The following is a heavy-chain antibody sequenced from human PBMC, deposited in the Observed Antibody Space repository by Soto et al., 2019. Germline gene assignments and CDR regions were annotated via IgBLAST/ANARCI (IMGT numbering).Heavy chain of an antibody. CDR2: ISSSSTYI. CDR3: ARLHPHRPFDY. V-gene: IGHV3-21*01. CDR1: GFTFSSYS. J-gene: IGHJ4*02. Sequence: EVQLVESGGGLVKPGGSLRLSCAASGFTFSSYSMNWVRQAPGKGLEWVSSISSSSTYIYYADSVKGRFTISRDNAKNSLYLQVNSLRAEDTAVYYCARLHPHRPFDYWGQGTLVTVSS.